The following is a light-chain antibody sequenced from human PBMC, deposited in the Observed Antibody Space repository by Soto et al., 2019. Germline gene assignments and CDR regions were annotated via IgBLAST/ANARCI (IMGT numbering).Light chain of an antibody. CDR1: QSVSSY. CDR2: DAS. V-gene: IGKV3-11*01. J-gene: IGKJ5*01. Sequence: ETVMTQFPAPLSVSPGERAPLSRRASQSVSSYLAWYQHKPGQAPRLLIYDASSRATGIPDRFSGSGSGTDFTLAISSLEPEDFAVYYCQQRYNWPPITFGQGTRLEIK. CDR3: QQRYNWPPIT.